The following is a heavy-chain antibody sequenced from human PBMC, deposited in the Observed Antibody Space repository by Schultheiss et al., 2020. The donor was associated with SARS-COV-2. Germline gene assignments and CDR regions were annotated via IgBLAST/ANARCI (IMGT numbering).Heavy chain of an antibody. Sequence: SETLSLTCAVYGGSFSGYYRSWIRQPPGKGLEWIGEINHSGSTNYNPSLKSRVTISVDTSKNQFSLKLSSVTAADTAVYYCARGLGYCSSTSCYYYYYYYMDVWGKGTTVTVSS. V-gene: IGHV4-34*01. J-gene: IGHJ6*03. CDR2: INHSGST. CDR3: ARGLGYCSSTSCYYYYYYYMDV. D-gene: IGHD2-2*01. CDR1: GGSFSGYY.